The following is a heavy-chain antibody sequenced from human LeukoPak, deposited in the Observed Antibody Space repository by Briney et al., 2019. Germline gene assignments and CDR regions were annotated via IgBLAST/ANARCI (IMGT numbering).Heavy chain of an antibody. CDR1: GGSVSSGSYY. D-gene: IGHD2-2*03. CDR3: ARGPYGYCSSTSCYFWYFDL. J-gene: IGHJ2*01. Sequence: KPSETLSLTCTVSGGSVSSGSYYWSWIWQPPGKGLEWIGYIYYSGSTNYNPSLKSRVTISVDTSKNQFSLKLSSVTAADTAVYYCARGPYGYCSSTSCYFWYFDLWGRGTLVTVSS. V-gene: IGHV4-61*01. CDR2: IYYSGST.